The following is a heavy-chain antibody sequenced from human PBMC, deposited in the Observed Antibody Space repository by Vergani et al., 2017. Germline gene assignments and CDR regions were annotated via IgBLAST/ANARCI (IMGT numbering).Heavy chain of an antibody. V-gene: IGHV4-61*02. J-gene: IGHJ3*01. Sequence: QVQLQESGPGLVKPSQTLSLTCTVSGGSFSTACQSWTWLRQSAGKGLEWIGRIYTSGATNYNPSLWSRAIISVDASKNLFSMKLTSVTAADTAVYYCARDGGEYEKGALDVWGQGTKVTVTS. CDR1: GGSFSTACQS. D-gene: IGHD2-21*01. CDR3: ARDGGEYEKGALDV. CDR2: IYTSGAT.